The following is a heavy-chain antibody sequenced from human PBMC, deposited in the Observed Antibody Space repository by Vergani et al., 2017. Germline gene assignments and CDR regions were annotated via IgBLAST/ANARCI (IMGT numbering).Heavy chain of an antibody. D-gene: IGHD5-12*01. Sequence: EVDLVASGGGLAQPGGSLRLSCEASGITFWKFVMHWVRQGPGKGLEWVSGISWNSGAVDYADSVRGRFTISRDNAKNSLFLEMNSLRFKDTAVYFCTKGSVYYHDSAGHGYDPYTGFDLWGQGTLVTVSS. V-gene: IGHV3-9*01. J-gene: IGHJ3*01. CDR3: TKGSVYYHDSAGHGYDPYTGFDL. CDR2: ISWNSGAV. CDR1: GITFWKFV.